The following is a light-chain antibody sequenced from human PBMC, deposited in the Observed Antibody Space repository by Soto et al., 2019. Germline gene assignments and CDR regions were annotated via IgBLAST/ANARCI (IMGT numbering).Light chain of an antibody. J-gene: IGLJ1*01. Sequence: QSVLTQPRSVSGSPGQSVTFSRTGTSSDVGAYIYVSWYQQHPGKAPKLIIYDVIKRPSGVPDRFSGSKSGNTASLTISGLQAEDEAEYFCTAYRSATTPPDVFGSGTKVTVL. CDR2: DVI. CDR3: TAYRSATTPPDV. V-gene: IGLV2-11*01. CDR1: SSDVGAYIY.